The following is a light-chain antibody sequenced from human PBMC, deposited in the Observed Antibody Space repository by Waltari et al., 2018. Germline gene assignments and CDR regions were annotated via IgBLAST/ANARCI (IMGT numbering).Light chain of an antibody. V-gene: IGKV2-28*01. CDR2: LGS. CDR3: MQSLRALWT. CDR1: QSLLHSNGYNY. J-gene: IGKJ1*01. Sequence: DIVVTQSPLSLPVTPGEPASISCRSSQSLLHSNGYNYLDWYLLKPGQSPHLLIYLGSNRASGVADRFSGSGSGTDFTLKISRVEAEDVGVCYCMQSLRALWTFGQGTKVEIK.